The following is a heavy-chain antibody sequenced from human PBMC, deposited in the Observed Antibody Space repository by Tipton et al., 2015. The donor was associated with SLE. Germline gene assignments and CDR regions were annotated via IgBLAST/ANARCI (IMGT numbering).Heavy chain of an antibody. CDR1: GASISSRTYY. CDR3: ARDLT. Sequence: TLSLTCIVSGASISSRTYYWGCIRQSPGKGLEWIGSVYDSGSTYYNPSLKSRVTISVDTSKNQFSLKLSSVTAADTAVYYCARDLTWGQGTLVTVSS. CDR2: VYDSGST. V-gene: IGHV4-39*07. J-gene: IGHJ5*02.